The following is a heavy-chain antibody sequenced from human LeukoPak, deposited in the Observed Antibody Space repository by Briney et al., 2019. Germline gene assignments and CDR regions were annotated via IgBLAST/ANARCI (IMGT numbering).Heavy chain of an antibody. CDR3: ARARVLYDSSGYYP. D-gene: IGHD3-22*01. CDR2: INAGNGNT. Sequence: ASVKVSCKASGYTFTSYAMHWVRQAPGQRLEWMGWINAGNGNTKYSQKFQGRVTITRDTSASTAHMELSSLRSEDTAVYYCARARVLYDSSGYYPWGQGTLVTVSS. J-gene: IGHJ5*02. CDR1: GYTFTSYA. V-gene: IGHV1-3*01.